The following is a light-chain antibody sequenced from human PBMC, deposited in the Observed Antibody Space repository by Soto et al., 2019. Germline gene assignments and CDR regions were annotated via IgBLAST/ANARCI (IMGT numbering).Light chain of an antibody. CDR3: QQSYSTPPLRST. J-gene: IGKJ4*01. V-gene: IGKV1-39*01. CDR2: AAS. Sequence: DIQMTQSPSSLSASVGDRVTITCRASQSISSYLNWYQQKPGKAPKLLIYAASSLQSGVPSRFSGSGSGTDFTLTISSLQPEDFATYYCQQSYSTPPLRSTFGGGTKVEIK. CDR1: QSISSY.